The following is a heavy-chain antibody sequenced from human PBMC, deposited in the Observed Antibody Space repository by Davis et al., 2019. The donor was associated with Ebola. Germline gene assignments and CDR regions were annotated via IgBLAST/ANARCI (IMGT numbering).Heavy chain of an antibody. CDR1: GFTFSSYW. CDR3: SRDRDFYDTTAYHPRGWFDL. D-gene: IGHD3-22*01. V-gene: IGHV3-66*01. CDR2: IYSGGST. Sequence: PGGSLRLSCAASGFTFSSYWMSWVRQAPGKGLEWVSVIYSGGSTYYADSVKGRFTISRDNANNSVYLQMSSLRAEDTAVYYCSRDRDFYDTTAYHPRGWFDLWGQGTLVTVSS. J-gene: IGHJ5*02.